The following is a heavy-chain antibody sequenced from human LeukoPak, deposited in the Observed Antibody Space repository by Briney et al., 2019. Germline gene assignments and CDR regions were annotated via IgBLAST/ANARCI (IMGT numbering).Heavy chain of an antibody. CDR3: ARNRLDDSSGHYENDY. J-gene: IGHJ4*02. CDR2: IYYSGST. D-gene: IGHD3-22*01. Sequence: PSETLSLTCTVSGGSISSGGYYWSWIRQHPGKGLEWIGYIYYSGSTYYNPSLKSRVTISVDTSKNQFSLKLSSVTAADTAVYYCARNRLDDSSGHYENDYWGQGTLVTVSS. CDR1: GGSISSGGYY. V-gene: IGHV4-31*03.